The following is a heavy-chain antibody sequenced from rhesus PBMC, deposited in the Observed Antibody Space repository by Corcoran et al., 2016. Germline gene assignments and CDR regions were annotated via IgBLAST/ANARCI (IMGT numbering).Heavy chain of an antibody. CDR2: INGNSGAT. Sequence: QVQLQESGPGLVKSSETLSLTCAVSGGSLSSYWWSRIRQPPRKGLEWIGEINGNSGATNYNPSLKSRVAISTDASKNQFSLKLSSVTAADTAVYYCVRDRITPRGRFDVWGPGVLVTVSS. CDR1: GGSLSSYW. J-gene: IGHJ5-1*01. D-gene: IGHD2-15*01. CDR3: VRDRITPRGRFDV. V-gene: IGHV4-80*01.